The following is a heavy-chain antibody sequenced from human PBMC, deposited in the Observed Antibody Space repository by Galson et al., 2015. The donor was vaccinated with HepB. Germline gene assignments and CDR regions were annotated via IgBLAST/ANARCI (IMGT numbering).Heavy chain of an antibody. CDR1: GYTFTSYY. J-gene: IGHJ6*02. V-gene: IGHV1-46*01. Sequence: SVKVSCKASGYTFTSYYMHWVRQAPGQGLEWMGIINPSGGSTSYAQKFQGRVTITADKSTSTAYMELSSLRSEDTAVYYCARDRSGCSGGSCYGMDVWGQGTTVTVSS. CDR3: ARDRSGCSGGSCYGMDV. CDR2: INPSGGST. D-gene: IGHD2-15*01.